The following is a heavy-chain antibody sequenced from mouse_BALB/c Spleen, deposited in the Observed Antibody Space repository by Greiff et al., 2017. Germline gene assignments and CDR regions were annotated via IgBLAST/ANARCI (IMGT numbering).Heavy chain of an antibody. CDR2: ISSGSSTI. CDR3: ARSGAMDY. D-gene: IGHD3-1*01. CDR1: GFTFSSFG. Sequence: EVQLVESGGGLVQPGGSRKLSCAASGFTFSSFGMHWVRQAPEKGLEWVAYISSGSSTIYYADTVKGRFTISRDNPKNTLVLQMPSLRSEDTAMYYCARSGAMDYWGQGTSVTVSS. J-gene: IGHJ4*01. V-gene: IGHV5-17*02.